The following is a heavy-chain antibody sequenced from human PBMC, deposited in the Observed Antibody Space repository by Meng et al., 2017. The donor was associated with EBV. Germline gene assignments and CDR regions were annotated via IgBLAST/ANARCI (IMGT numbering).Heavy chain of an antibody. CDR2: LIPKSDAP. Sequence: GELVQVGAEVKKPGFSVKVSCKTSGGTLRGDAVSWVRQAPGQGLEWMGGLIPKSDAPYYAQKFQDRVTITADESTSTHYMDLSGLRSEDTAVYYCASESGRGFTPDYWGQGTLVTVSS. CDR1: GGTLRGDA. D-gene: IGHD3-10*01. J-gene: IGHJ4*02. V-gene: IGHV1-69*01. CDR3: ASESGRGFTPDY.